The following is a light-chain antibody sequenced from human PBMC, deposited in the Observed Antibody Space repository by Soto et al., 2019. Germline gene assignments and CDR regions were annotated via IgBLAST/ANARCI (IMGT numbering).Light chain of an antibody. J-gene: IGKJ1*01. CDR2: GAS. Sequence: ERAIISSRTSQSVSSSYLAWYQQKPGQAPRLLIYGASSRATGIPDRFSGSGSGTDFNLTTSRLELEYFEAYYCQHYVSAAAPLGPGTKVDI. V-gene: IGKV3-20*01. CDR1: QSVSSSY. CDR3: QHYVSAAAP.